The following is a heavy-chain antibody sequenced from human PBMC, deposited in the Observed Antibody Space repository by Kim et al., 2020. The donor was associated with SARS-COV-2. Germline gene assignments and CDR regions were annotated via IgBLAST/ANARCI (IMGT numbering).Heavy chain of an antibody. CDR1: GFTFSTSP. CDR3: AKGVTNSGFDY. CDR2: ISWDGTRT. V-gene: IGHV3-23*01. J-gene: IGHJ4*02. D-gene: IGHD4-17*01. Sequence: GGSLRLSCVASGFTFSTSPMGWVRQAPGEGLEWVSRISWDGTRTYYADSVKGRVTMSSDKSKNTVYLHMNNLRVEDTAVSYCAKGVTNSGFDYWGQGA.